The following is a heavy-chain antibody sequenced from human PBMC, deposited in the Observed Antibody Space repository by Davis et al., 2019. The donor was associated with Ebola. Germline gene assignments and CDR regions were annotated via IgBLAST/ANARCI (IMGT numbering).Heavy chain of an antibody. CDR3: ARGDTVETN. Sequence: PSETLSLTCAVYGGSFSGYYWSWIRQPPGKGLEWIGEINRSGNTNYNPSLKNRVTISVDTSKNQFSLKLTSVTAADTAVYYCARGDTVETNWGRGTPVTVSS. D-gene: IGHD2-2*02. CDR2: INRSGNT. CDR1: GGSFSGYY. J-gene: IGHJ4*02. V-gene: IGHV4-34*01.